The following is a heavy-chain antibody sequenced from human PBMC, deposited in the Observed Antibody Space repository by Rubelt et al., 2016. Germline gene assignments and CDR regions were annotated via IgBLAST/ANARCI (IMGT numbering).Heavy chain of an antibody. CDR3: ARWNYYYYGMDV. Sequence: NPSLKSRVTISVDTSKNQFSLKLSSVTAADTAVYYCARWNYYYYGMDVWGQGTTVTVSS. V-gene: IGHV4-34*01. J-gene: IGHJ6*02.